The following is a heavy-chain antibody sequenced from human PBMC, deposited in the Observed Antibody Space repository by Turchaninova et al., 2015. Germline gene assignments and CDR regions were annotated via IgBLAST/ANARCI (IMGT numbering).Heavy chain of an antibody. D-gene: IGHD4-17*01. J-gene: IGHJ4*02. V-gene: IGHV4-4*02. CDR1: GGSFSSSNW. CDR3: ARVDHYGTFFGY. Sequence: QVHLQESGPGLVKPSGTLSLTCAVSGGSFSSSNWWGWARQPPGRGLEVIGGIYHGGGTNYNPSIMRRVAISGDRSKNQFSLNLSSVTAADTAVYYCARVDHYGTFFGYWGQGTLVTVSS. CDR2: IYHGGGT.